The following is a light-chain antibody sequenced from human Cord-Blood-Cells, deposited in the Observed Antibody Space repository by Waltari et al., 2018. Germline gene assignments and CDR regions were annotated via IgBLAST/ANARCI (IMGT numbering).Light chain of an antibody. CDR3: SSYTSSSGYV. J-gene: IGLJ1*01. V-gene: IGLV2-14*03. CDR2: DAS. CDR1: SSDVGGYNY. Sequence: QSALTQPASVSGSPGQSITISCTGTSSDVGGYNYVSWYQQHPGKAPKLMIYDASNRPSGVSNRFSGSKSGNTASLTISGLQAEDEADYYCSSYTSSSGYVFGTGTKVTVL.